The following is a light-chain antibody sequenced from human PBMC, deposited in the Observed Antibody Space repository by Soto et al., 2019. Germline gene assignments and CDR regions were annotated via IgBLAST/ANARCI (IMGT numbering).Light chain of an antibody. V-gene: IGKV3-11*01. CDR2: DAS. CDR3: QQRSNWPPTWT. CDR1: QSVSSY. J-gene: IGKJ1*01. Sequence: IVVTQSPGTLSLSPGERATLSCRASQSVSSYLAWYQQKPGQAPRLLIYDASNRATGIPARFSGSGSGTDFTLTISSLEPEDFAVYYCQQRSNWPPTWTFGQGTKADNK.